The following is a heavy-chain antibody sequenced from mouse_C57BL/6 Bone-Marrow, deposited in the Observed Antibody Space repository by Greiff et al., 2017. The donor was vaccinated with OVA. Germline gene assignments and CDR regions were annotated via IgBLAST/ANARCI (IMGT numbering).Heavy chain of an antibody. J-gene: IGHJ1*03. V-gene: IGHV8-12*01. CDR1: GFSLSTSGMG. Sequence: QVTLKESGPGILQSSQTLSLTCSFSGFSLSTSGMGVSWIRQPSGKGLEWLAHIYWDDDKRYNPSLKSRLTISKDTSRNQVFLKITSVDTADTATYYCARSRYYGSSPNWYFDVWGTGTTVTVSS. CDR3: ARSRYYGSSPNWYFDV. CDR2: IYWDDDK. D-gene: IGHD1-1*01.